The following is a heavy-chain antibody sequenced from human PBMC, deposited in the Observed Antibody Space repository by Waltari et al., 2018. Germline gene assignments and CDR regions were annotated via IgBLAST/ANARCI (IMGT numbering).Heavy chain of an antibody. D-gene: IGHD3-22*01. CDR3: ASLYDSSTYPSFDS. Sequence: QVQLQESGPGLVKPSGTLSLTCAVSGGSIRHNNWWTWVRQPPGKGLEWIGEIYHSGSTNYNPSLKSRVTISVDKSKKQFSLKLSSVTAADTAVYYCASLYDSSTYPSFDSWGQGTLVTVSS. CDR1: GGSIRHNNW. J-gene: IGHJ4*02. CDR2: IYHSGST. V-gene: IGHV4-4*02.